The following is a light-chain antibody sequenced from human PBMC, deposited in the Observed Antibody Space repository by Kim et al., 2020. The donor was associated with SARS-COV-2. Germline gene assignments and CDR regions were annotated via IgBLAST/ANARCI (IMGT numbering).Light chain of an antibody. J-gene: IGLJ2*01. CDR3: QSYDTGLSGVI. CDR1: SSNIGADYE. Sequence: QSVTISCTGSSSNIGADYEVHWYQQLPGTAPKLLIYDNNNRPSGVPDRFSGSKSGTSASLAITGLQADDEADYYCQSYDTGLSGVIFGGGTKVTVL. CDR2: DNN. V-gene: IGLV1-40*01.